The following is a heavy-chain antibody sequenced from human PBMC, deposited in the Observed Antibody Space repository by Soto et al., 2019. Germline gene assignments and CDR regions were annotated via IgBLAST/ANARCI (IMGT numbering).Heavy chain of an antibody. D-gene: IGHD3-10*01. CDR2: INAGNGNT. CDR1: GYTFTSYA. J-gene: IGHJ6*02. CDR3: ARFREVIGLKYYYGMDV. V-gene: IGHV1-3*01. Sequence: QVQLVQSGAEVKKPGASVKVSCKPSGYTFTSYAMHWVRQAPGQRLEWMGWINAGNGNTKYSQKFQGRFTITRDTSASTAYMELSSLRSEDTAVYYCARFREVIGLKYYYGMDVLGQGTTVTVSS.